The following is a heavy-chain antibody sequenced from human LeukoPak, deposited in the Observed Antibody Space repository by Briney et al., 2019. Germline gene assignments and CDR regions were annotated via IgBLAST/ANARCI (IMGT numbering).Heavy chain of an antibody. CDR2: IYYSGST. Sequence: SETLSLTCTVSGGSISSYYWSWIRQPPGKGLEWIGYIYYSGSTNYNPSLKSRVTISVDTSKNQFSLKLSSVTAADTAVYYCARHEPSKNCYYYGMDVWGQGTTVTVSS. CDR1: GGSISSYY. CDR3: ARHEPSKNCYYYGMDV. V-gene: IGHV4-59*08. J-gene: IGHJ6*02.